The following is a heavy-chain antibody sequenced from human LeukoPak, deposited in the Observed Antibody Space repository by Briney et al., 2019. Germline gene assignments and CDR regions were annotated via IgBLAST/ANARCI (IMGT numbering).Heavy chain of an antibody. CDR1: GFTFSSYS. D-gene: IGHD3-3*01. Sequence: GALRLSCAASGFTFSSYSMNWVRQAPGKGLEWVASIKDDGSEKHYVDSVSGRFTISRDNDKNSLHLQMSSLRAEDTAVYYCARRGITISGVLVYHYSGLDVWGQGTTVTVSS. V-gene: IGHV3-7*01. J-gene: IGHJ6*02. CDR3: ARRGITISGVLVYHYSGLDV. CDR2: IKDDGSEK.